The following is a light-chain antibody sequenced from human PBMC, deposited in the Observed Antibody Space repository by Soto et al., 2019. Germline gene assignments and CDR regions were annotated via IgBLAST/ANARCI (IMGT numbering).Light chain of an antibody. Sequence: VWTQSPATVSLAPVERATLSCRASQSVSSYLAWYQQKPGQVPRLLIYGASTRATGIPERFSGRGSGTDFTLTISRREPADFAVYYCQQRSNWPPAFGPGTKVDIK. CDR2: GAS. J-gene: IGKJ3*01. CDR1: QSVSSY. V-gene: IGKV3-11*01. CDR3: QQRSNWPPA.